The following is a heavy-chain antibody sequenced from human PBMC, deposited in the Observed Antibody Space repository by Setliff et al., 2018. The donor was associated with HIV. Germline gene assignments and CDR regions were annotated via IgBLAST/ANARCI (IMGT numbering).Heavy chain of an antibody. V-gene: IGHV4-4*07. CDR3: ARDRPHYDYVWGSYPHAFDI. J-gene: IGHJ3*02. D-gene: IGHD3-16*02. CDR2: IYTSGST. Sequence: PSETLSLTCTVSGGSISSYYWSWIRQPAGKGLEWIGRIYTSGSTNYNPSLKSRVTMSVDTSKNQFSLKLSSVTAADTAVYYCARDRPHYDYVWGSYPHAFDIWGQGTMVTVSS. CDR1: GGSISSYY.